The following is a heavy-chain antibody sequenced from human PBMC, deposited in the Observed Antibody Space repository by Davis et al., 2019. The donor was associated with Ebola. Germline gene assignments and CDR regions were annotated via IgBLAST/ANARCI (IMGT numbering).Heavy chain of an antibody. Sequence: GESLKISCAASGFTFSSYGMHWVRQAPGKGLEWVAVIWYDGSNKYYADSVKGRFTISRDNSKNTLYLQMNSLRAEDTAVYYCAKASYGDYSLYYYYGMDVWGQGTTVTVSS. D-gene: IGHD4-17*01. CDR1: GFTFSSYG. CDR2: IWYDGSNK. CDR3: AKASYGDYSLYYYYGMDV. V-gene: IGHV3-33*06. J-gene: IGHJ6*02.